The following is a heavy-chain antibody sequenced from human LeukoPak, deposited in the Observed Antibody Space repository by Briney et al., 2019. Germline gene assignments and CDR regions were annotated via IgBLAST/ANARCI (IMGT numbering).Heavy chain of an antibody. CDR1: GVSISSYY. CDR2: IYTSGST. CDR3: AREARSSANKNWFDP. Sequence: SETLSLTCSVSGVSISSYYWSWLRQPAGKGLEWIGRIYTSGSTNYNPSLKSRVTMSVDTSKNQFSLKLSSVTAADTAVYYCAREARSSANKNWFDPWGQGTLVTVSS. V-gene: IGHV4-4*07. J-gene: IGHJ5*02. D-gene: IGHD1-26*01.